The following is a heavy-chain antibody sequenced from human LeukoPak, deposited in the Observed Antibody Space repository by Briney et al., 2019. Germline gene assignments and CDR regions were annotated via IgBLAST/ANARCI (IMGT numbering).Heavy chain of an antibody. J-gene: IGHJ3*02. D-gene: IGHD1-26*01. V-gene: IGHV1-8*01. CDR1: GYTFTTYD. CDR2: MNPNSGNT. Sequence: ASVKVSCKASGYTFTTYDINWVRQATGQGLEWMGWMNPNSGNTGYAQKFQGRVTMTRDTSISTAYMELSRLRSDDTAVYYCARADPPIVEEAFDIWGQGTMVTVSS. CDR3: ARADPPIVEEAFDI.